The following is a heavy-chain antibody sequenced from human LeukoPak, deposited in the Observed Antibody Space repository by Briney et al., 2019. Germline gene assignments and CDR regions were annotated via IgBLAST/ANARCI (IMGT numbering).Heavy chain of an antibody. CDR2: IYPGDSDT. J-gene: IGHJ6*03. V-gene: IGHV5-51*01. Sequence: GESLKISCKGSGYSFTSYWIGWVRQMPGKGLEWMGIIYPGDSDTRYSPSFQGQVTISADRSISTAYLQWSSLKASDTALYYCARRSGGYYYDQILYYYMDVWGKGTTVTVSS. CDR1: GYSFTSYW. D-gene: IGHD3-22*01. CDR3: ARRSGGYYYDQILYYYMDV.